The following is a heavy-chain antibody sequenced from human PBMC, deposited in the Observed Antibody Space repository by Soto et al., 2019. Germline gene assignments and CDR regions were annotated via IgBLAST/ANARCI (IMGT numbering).Heavy chain of an antibody. CDR2: ISAYNGNT. V-gene: IGHV1-18*01. CDR1: GYTFTSYG. J-gene: IGHJ5*02. CDR3: ARVEVIAAAGYNWFDP. D-gene: IGHD6-13*01. Sequence: QVQLVQSGTEVKMPGASVKVSCKASGYTFTSYGITWVRQAPGQGLEWMGWISAYNGNTNYAQKLQGRVTMTTDTSTSTVYMELRSLRSDDTAVYYCARVEVIAAAGYNWFDPWGQGTLVTVSS.